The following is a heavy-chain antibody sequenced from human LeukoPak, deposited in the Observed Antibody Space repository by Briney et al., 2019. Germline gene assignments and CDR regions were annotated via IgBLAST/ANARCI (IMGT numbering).Heavy chain of an antibody. V-gene: IGHV3-23*01. J-gene: IGHJ5*02. Sequence: GGSLRLSCAASGFTFSSYAMSWVRQAPGKGLEWVSAISGGSTYYADSVKGRFTISRDNSKNTLYLQMNSLRAEDTAVYYCAKGYYDILTGYPRRTNWFDPWGQGTLVTVSS. D-gene: IGHD3-9*01. CDR1: GFTFSSYA. CDR2: ISGGST. CDR3: AKGYYDILTGYPRRTNWFDP.